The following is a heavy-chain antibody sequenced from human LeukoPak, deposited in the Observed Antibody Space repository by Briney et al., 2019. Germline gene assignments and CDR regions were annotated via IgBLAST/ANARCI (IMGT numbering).Heavy chain of an antibody. CDR2: IYYSGST. V-gene: IGHV4-31*03. CDR3: ARDSGWQLAFGFDY. D-gene: IGHD6-19*01. CDR1: GGSISSGGYY. Sequence: PSETLSLTCTVSGGSISSGGYYWSWIRQHPGKGLEWIGYIYYSGSTYYNPSLKSRVTISVDTSKNQFSLKLSSVTAADTAVYYCARDSGWQLAFGFDYWGQGTLVTVSS. J-gene: IGHJ4*02.